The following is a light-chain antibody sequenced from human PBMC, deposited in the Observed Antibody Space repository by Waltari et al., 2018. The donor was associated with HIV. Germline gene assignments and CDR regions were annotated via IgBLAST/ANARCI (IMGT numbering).Light chain of an antibody. Sequence: EMVMTQSPATLSVFPGETATLPCRAARNIGGNLAWYQQKPGQAPRLLIFGASSRPAYIPARFSGRGFGTDFSLTISTLQPEDAAIYYCQQYLDWPALTFGQGTKVEV. CDR3: QQYLDWPALT. CDR1: RNIGGN. CDR2: GAS. J-gene: IGKJ1*01. V-gene: IGKV3D-15*01.